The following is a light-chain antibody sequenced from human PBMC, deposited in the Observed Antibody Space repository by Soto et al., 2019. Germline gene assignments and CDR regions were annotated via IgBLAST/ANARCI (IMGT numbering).Light chain of an antibody. J-gene: IGKJ1*01. V-gene: IGKV3-15*01. CDR2: GAS. Sequence: EIVMTQSPATLSVSPGERATLSCIASQSVSSNLAWYQQKPGQAPRLLIYGASTRATGIPARFSGSGSGTEFTLTISSLQSEDFAVYYCQQYNNWPRGTFGQGTKVEIK. CDR3: QQYNNWPRGT. CDR1: QSVSSN.